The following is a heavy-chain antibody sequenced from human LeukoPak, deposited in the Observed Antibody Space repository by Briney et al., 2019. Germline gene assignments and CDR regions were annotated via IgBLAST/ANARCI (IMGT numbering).Heavy chain of an antibody. CDR1: GFTFDDYG. Sequence: PGGSLRLSCAASGFTFDDYGMSWVRQAPGKGREWVSGINWNGGSTGYADSVKGRFTISRDNAKNSLYLQMNSLRAEDTALYYCGREGRLSIAARPLDYWGQGTLVPVSS. CDR2: INWNGGST. V-gene: IGHV3-20*04. D-gene: IGHD6-6*01. CDR3: GREGRLSIAARPLDY. J-gene: IGHJ4*02.